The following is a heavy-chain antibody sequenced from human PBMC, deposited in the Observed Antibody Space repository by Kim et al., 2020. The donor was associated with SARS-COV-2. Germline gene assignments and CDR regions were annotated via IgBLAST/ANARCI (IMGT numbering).Heavy chain of an antibody. Sequence: GGSLRLSCAASGFTFSSYGMHWVRQAPGKGLEWVAVISYDGSNTYYADSVKGRFTISRDNSKNTLYLQMNSLRAEDTAVYYCARAGDYDILTGYYYYYYYGMDVWRTGTPVTVSS. CDR2: ISYDGSNT. CDR3: ARAGDYDILTGYYYYYYYGMDV. CDR1: GFTFSSYG. J-gene: IGHJ6*04. V-gene: IGHV3-33*05. D-gene: IGHD3-9*01.